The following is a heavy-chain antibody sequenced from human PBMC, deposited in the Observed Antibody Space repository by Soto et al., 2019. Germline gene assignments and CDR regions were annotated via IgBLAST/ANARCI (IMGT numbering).Heavy chain of an antibody. V-gene: IGHV3-30*18. CDR1: GFAFSSYA. Sequence: GGSLRLSCEASGFAFSSYAMHWVRQAPGKGLEWVGVISYDGNYIYYADSVKGRFTISRDNSKNTLYVQVNSLRPEDTAVYYCAKGILSAAIGPYAMDVWGQGTTVTVSS. CDR3: AKGILSAAIGPYAMDV. CDR2: ISYDGNYI. D-gene: IGHD3-16*01. J-gene: IGHJ6*02.